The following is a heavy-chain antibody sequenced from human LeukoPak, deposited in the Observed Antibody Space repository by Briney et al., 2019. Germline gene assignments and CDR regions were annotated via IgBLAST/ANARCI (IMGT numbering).Heavy chain of an antibody. CDR1: GFTFSNYW. V-gene: IGHV3-74*01. J-gene: IGHJ6*03. CDR3: ANGAFRLYYIDV. D-gene: IGHD3-16*01. CDR2: INTDGSST. Sequence: GGSLRLSCAASGFTFSNYWMHWVRQAPGKGLVWVSRINTDGSSTNYADSVKGRFTISRDNAKNTVYLQMNSLRAEDTAVYYCANGAFRLYYIDVWGKGTTVAVSS.